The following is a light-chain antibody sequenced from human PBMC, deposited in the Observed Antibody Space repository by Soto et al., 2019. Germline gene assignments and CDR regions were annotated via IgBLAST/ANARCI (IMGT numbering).Light chain of an antibody. V-gene: IGKV3-15*01. CDR3: QQYHYWWS. CDR1: QSVSRH. Sequence: EMVMTQSPATLSVSPGERATLSCRASQSVSRHLAWYQQKPGQPPRLLIYDASAMATGIPARFSGSESGTEFTLTISSLQSEDSAVYYCQQYHYWWSFGQGTKVELK. J-gene: IGKJ1*01. CDR2: DAS.